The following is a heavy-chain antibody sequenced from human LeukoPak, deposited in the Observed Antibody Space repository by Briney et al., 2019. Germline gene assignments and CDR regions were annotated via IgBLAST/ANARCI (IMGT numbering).Heavy chain of an antibody. CDR1: GSTLRIFG. CDR2: IGGGDT. CDR3: VRDRVSGNKNWDWFDP. J-gene: IGHJ5*02. V-gene: IGHV3-23*01. D-gene: IGHD4-23*01. Sequence: GGSLRLSCAASGSTLRIFGMTWVRQAPGKGLEWVSSIGGGDTYYADSVKGRFTISRDDSKNTIFLQMNSLRAEDTAVYYCVRDRVSGNKNWDWFDPWGQGTLVTVSS.